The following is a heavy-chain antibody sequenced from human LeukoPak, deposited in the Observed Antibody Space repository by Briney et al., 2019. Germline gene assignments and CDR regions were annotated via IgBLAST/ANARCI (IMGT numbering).Heavy chain of an antibody. Sequence: GGSLRLSCAASGFTFSIYGMNWVRQAPGKGLEWVSAISGSGGSTYYADSVKGRFTISRDNSKNTLYLQMNSLRAEDTAVYYCAKASIAVAGTPAFDYWGQGTLVTVSS. CDR2: ISGSGGST. CDR3: AKASIAVAGTPAFDY. CDR1: GFTFSIYG. V-gene: IGHV3-23*01. J-gene: IGHJ4*02. D-gene: IGHD6-19*01.